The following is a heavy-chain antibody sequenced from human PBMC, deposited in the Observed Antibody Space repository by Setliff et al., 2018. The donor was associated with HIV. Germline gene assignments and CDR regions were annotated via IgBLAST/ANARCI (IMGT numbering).Heavy chain of an antibody. J-gene: IGHJ4*02. CDR3: ARAPRGVGSSSYFDY. Sequence: ASVKVSCKASGYTFTKFGINWVRQATGQGLEWMGWMNPNSGNTGYAQKFQGRVTMTRKTSTSTAFMELISLRSEDTAVYYCARAPRGVGSSSYFDYWGQGALVTVSS. D-gene: IGHD2-2*01. V-gene: IGHV1-8*01. CDR1: GYTFTKFG. CDR2: MNPNSGNT.